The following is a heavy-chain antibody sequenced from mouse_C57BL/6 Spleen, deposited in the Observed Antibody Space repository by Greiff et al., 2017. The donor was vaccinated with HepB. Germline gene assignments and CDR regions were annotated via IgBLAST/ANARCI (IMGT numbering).Heavy chain of an antibody. J-gene: IGHJ4*01. Sequence: VHLVESGAELVKPGASVKISCKASGYAFSSYWMNWVKQRPGKGLEWIGQIYPGDGDTNYNGKFKGKATLTADKSSSTAYMQLSSLTSEDSAVYFCARHWDDYAMDYWGQGTSVTVSS. V-gene: IGHV1-80*01. CDR2: IYPGDGDT. CDR1: GYAFSSYW. CDR3: ARHWDDYAMDY. D-gene: IGHD4-1*01.